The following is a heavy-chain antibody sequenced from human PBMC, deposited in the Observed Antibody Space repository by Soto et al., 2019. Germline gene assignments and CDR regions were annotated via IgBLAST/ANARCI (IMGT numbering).Heavy chain of an antibody. D-gene: IGHD1-7*01. J-gene: IGHJ6*02. CDR3: ARENYPGTYYYYGMDV. CDR2: IWYDGSNK. V-gene: IGHV3-33*01. Sequence: GGSLRLSCAASGFTFSSYGMHWVRQAPGKGLEWVAVIWYDGSNKYYADSVKGRFTISRDNSKNTLYLQMNSLRAEDTAVYYCARENYPGTYYYYGMDVWGQGTTVTVSS. CDR1: GFTFSSYG.